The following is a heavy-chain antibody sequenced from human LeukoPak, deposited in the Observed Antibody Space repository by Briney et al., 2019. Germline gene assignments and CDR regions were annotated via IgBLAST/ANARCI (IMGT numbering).Heavy chain of an antibody. J-gene: IGHJ4*02. V-gene: IGHV3-66*01. CDR1: GFTVSSNY. CDR2: IYSGGST. Sequence: GGSLRLSCAASGFTVSSNYMSWVRQAPGKGLEWVSVIYSGGSTYYADSVKGRFTISRDNSKNTLYLQMNSLRAEDTAVYYCAKGPGNWIANFDYWGRGTLVTVSS. CDR3: AKGPGNWIANFDY. D-gene: IGHD1-20*01.